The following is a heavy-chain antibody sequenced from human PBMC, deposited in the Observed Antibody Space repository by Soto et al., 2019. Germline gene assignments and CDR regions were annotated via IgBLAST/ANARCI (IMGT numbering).Heavy chain of an antibody. CDR1: GYTFTSYG. CDR2: ISAYNGNT. J-gene: IGHJ5*02. V-gene: IGHV1-18*01. Sequence: QVQLVQSGAEVKKPGASVKVSCKASGYTFTSYGISWVRQAPGQGLGRMGWISAYNGNTNYAQKLQGRVTMTADIAPSQDYMELRTVSSDDTSVYYCARDSKFDPCGQGTLVTVSS. CDR3: ARDSKFDP. D-gene: IGHD3-3*02.